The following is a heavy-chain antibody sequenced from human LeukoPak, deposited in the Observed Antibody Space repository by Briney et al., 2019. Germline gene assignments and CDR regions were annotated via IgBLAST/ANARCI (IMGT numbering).Heavy chain of an antibody. Sequence: QAGGSLRLSCAASGFTFSSYSMNWVRQAPGKGLEWVSYISSSSSTIYYADSVKGRFTISRDNAKNSLYLQMNSLRAEDTAVYYCARYVENYYYYYMDVWGKGTTVTVSS. J-gene: IGHJ6*03. V-gene: IGHV3-48*04. CDR1: GFTFSSYS. CDR3: ARYVENYYYYYMDV. D-gene: IGHD3-16*01. CDR2: ISSSSSTI.